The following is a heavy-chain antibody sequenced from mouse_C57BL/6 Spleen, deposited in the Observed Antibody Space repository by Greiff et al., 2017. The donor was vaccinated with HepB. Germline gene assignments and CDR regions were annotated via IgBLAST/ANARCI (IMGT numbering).Heavy chain of an antibody. CDR3: ARGLGPYYAMDY. CDR1: GYTFTSYW. D-gene: IGHD4-1*01. V-gene: IGHV1-69*01. J-gene: IGHJ4*01. Sequence: QVQLKQPGAELVMPGASVKLSCKASGYTFTSYWMHWVKQRPGQGLEWIGEIDPSDSYTNYNQKFKGKSTLTVDKSSSTAYMQLSSLTSEDSAVYYCARGLGPYYAMDYWGQGTSVTVSS. CDR2: IDPSDSYT.